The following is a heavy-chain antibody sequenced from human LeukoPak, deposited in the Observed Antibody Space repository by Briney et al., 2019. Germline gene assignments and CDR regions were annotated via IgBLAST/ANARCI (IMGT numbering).Heavy chain of an antibody. CDR3: AKDVVRTGYGYFEY. V-gene: IGHV3-30*02. J-gene: IGHJ4*02. Sequence: GGSLRLSCAASGFTFSSYGMHWVRQAPGKGLEWVAFIRYDGSNKYYADSVKGRFTISRDNSKNTLYLQMNSLRAEDTAVYYCAKDVVRTGYGYFEYWGQGTLVTVSS. CDR2: IRYDGSNK. D-gene: IGHD4-17*01. CDR1: GFTFSSYG.